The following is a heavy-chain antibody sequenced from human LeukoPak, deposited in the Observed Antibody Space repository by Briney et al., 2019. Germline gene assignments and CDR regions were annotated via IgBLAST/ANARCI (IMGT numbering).Heavy chain of an antibody. CDR3: ARDEYAFDY. CDR1: GFTFSSYA. J-gene: IGHJ4*02. V-gene: IGHV3-30-3*01. CDR2: ISYDGSNK. Sequence: GRSLRLSCAASGFTFSSYAMHWVRQAPGKGLEWVAVISYDGSNKYYADSVKGRFTISRDNSKNTLYLQMNSLRAEDTAVYYCARDEYAFDYWGQGTLVTVSS. D-gene: IGHD2-8*01.